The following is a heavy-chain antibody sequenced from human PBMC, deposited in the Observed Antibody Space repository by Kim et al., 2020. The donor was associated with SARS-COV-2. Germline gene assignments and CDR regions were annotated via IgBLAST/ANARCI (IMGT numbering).Heavy chain of an antibody. CDR3: AADHGNSWIRD. D-gene: IGHD6-13*01. CDR1: KFTVTKNY. J-gene: IGHJ4*02. Sequence: GGSLRLSCAISKFTVTKNYMNWVRQAPGKGLEWVSAIYSAGDTYYADSVKGRFTISRDNSKNTLYLQLNNLRAEDTAIDYCAADHGNSWIRDWGQGTLITVSS. V-gene: IGHV3-66*01. CDR2: IYSAGDT.